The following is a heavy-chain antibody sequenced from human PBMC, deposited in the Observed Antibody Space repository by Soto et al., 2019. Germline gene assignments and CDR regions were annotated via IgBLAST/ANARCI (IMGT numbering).Heavy chain of an antibody. V-gene: IGHV1-2*02. CDR1: GYTFTGYY. Sequence: PAASVKVSCKASGYTFTGYYMHWVRQAPGQGLEWMGWINPNSGGTNYAQKFQGRVTMTRDTSISTAYMELSRLRSDDTAVYYCARFEPESCSSTSCLPNYYYYYGMDVWGQGTTVTVSS. J-gene: IGHJ6*02. CDR2: INPNSGGT. D-gene: IGHD2-2*01. CDR3: ARFEPESCSSTSCLPNYYYYYGMDV.